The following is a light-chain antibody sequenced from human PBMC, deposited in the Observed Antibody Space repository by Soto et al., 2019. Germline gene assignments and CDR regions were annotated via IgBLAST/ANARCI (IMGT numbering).Light chain of an antibody. CDR1: QSVSSY. CDR3: QQRSVWPLT. CDR2: DSS. Sequence: EVVLTQFPATLSLSPGDGATLSCRASQSVSSYLAWYQQKRGQAPRLLIYDSSNRATGIPARFSGSGSGTDFSLIISSLEPEDSAVYYCQQRSVWPLTVGGGTKVDSK. V-gene: IGKV3-11*01. J-gene: IGKJ4*01.